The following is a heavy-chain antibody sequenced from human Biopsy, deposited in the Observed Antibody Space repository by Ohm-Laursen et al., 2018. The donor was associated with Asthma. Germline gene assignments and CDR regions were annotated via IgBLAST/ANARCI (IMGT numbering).Heavy chain of an antibody. Sequence: ASVKVSCKASGYTFINYAIHWVRQAPGQRLEWMGWINAANGNTKYSQKFQGRLTISRDTSASTAYMDLRSLRSEDTAMYYCARTYYDFLAGQVNDAFALWGQGTMVTVSS. CDR1: GYTFINYA. D-gene: IGHD3-9*01. V-gene: IGHV1-3*01. J-gene: IGHJ3*01. CDR3: ARTYYDFLAGQVNDAFAL. CDR2: INAANGNT.